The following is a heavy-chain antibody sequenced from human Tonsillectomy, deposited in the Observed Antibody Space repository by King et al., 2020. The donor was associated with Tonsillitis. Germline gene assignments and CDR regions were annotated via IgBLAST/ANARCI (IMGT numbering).Heavy chain of an antibody. CDR2: IDPSDSYT. CDR1: GYSFTSYW. V-gene: IGHV5-10-1*03. Sequence: VQLVESGAEVKKPGESLRISCKGSGYSFTSYWINWVRQMPGKGLEWMGSIDPSDSYTNYSPSFQGHVTVSADKSITTAYLQWSSLKASDTAMYYCARSSYYSTTSWYGTDSSYFDYWGQGTLVTVSS. D-gene: IGHD2-2*01. CDR3: ARSSYYSTTSWYGTDSSYFDY. J-gene: IGHJ4*02.